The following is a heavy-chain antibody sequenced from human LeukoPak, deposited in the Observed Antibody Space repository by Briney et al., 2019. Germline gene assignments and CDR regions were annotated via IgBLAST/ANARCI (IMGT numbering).Heavy chain of an antibody. Sequence: GGSLRLSCAASGFSFSSYAMSWVRQAPGKGLEWVSGITNTGGRTYYADSVKGRFTISRDNSKNTLYLQMNNLRAEDTAVYSCAKSSSTRYGMDVWGQGTTVTVSS. CDR1: GFSFSSYA. CDR3: AKSSSTRYGMDV. CDR2: ITNTGGRT. J-gene: IGHJ6*02. V-gene: IGHV3-23*01. D-gene: IGHD6-6*01.